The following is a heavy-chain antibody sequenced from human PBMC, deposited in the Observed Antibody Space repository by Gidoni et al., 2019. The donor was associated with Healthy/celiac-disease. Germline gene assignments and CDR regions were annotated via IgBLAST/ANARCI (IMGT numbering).Heavy chain of an antibody. CDR3: ASLSIAARPYFDY. Sequence: QLQLQESGPGLVKPSETLSLTCTVSVGSISSSSSYWGWIRQPPGKGLEWIGGIYYSGSTYYNPSLKGRVTISVDTSKNQFSLRLSSVTAADTAVYYCASLSIAARPYFDYWGQGTLVTVSS. J-gene: IGHJ4*02. CDR2: IYYSGST. CDR1: VGSISSSSSY. D-gene: IGHD6-6*01. V-gene: IGHV4-39*01.